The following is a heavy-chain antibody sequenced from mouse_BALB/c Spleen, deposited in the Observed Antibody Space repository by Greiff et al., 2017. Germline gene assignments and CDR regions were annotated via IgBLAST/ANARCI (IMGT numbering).Heavy chain of an antibody. CDR3: ARPAYYGNYGAMDY. CDR2: ISSGGGST. CDR1: GFAFSSYD. V-gene: IGHV5-12-1*01. J-gene: IGHJ4*01. Sequence: EVKLMESGGGLVKPGGSLKLSCAASGFAFSSYDMSWVRQTPEKRLEWVAYISSGGGSTYYPDTVKGRFTISRDNAKNTLYLQMSSLKSEDTAMYYCARPAYYGNYGAMDYWGQGTSVTVSS. D-gene: IGHD2-10*01.